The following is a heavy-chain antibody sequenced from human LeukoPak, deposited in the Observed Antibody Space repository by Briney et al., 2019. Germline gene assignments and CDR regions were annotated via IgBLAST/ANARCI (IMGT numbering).Heavy chain of an antibody. V-gene: IGHV1-18*01. CDR1: GYTFTSYG. CDR3: ARDFAWGSGGAPIDDNWLDP. Sequence: GASVKVSCKASGYTFTSYGISWVRQAPGQGLEWMGWISSAGNTNYAPKFQDRATMTTNTSTSTAYIELRSLRFDDTAVYYCARDFAWGSGGAPIDDNWLDPWGQGTLVTVSS. D-gene: IGHD7-27*01. J-gene: IGHJ5*02. CDR2: ISSAGNT.